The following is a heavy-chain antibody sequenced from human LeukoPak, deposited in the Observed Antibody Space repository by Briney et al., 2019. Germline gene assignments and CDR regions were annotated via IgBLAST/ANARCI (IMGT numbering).Heavy chain of an antibody. V-gene: IGHV3-48*01. D-gene: IGHD5-18*01. CDR2: ISSSSSTK. CDR3: ARGIGRLPVSTAMVQGY. J-gene: IGHJ4*02. CDR1: GFTFSSYS. Sequence: GGSLRLSCAASGFTFSSYSMNWVRQAPGKGPEWVSYISSSSSTKYYADSMKGRFTISRDNAKNSLYLQMNSLRAEDTAVYYCARGIGRLPVSTAMVQGYWGQGTLVTVSS.